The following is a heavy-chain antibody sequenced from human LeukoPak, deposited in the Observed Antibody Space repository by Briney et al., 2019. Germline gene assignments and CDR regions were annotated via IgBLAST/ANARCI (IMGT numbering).Heavy chain of an antibody. D-gene: IGHD3-10*01. J-gene: IGHJ6*02. Sequence: PSETLSLTCTVSGGSISSGGYYWSWIRQHPGKGLEWIGYIYYSGSTYYNPSLKSRVTISVDTSKNQFSLKLSSVTAADTAVYYCARGTSITMVRGVKPTDYYYGMDVWGQGTTVTVSS. CDR2: IYYSGST. V-gene: IGHV4-31*03. CDR1: GGSISSGGYY. CDR3: ARGTSITMVRGVKPTDYYYGMDV.